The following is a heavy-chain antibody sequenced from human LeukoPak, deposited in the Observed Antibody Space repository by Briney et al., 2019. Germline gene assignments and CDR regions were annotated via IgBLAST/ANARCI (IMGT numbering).Heavy chain of an antibody. D-gene: IGHD3-10*01. Sequence: ASVKVSCKASGYTFTGYYMHWARQAPGQGLEWMGWINPNSGGTNYAQKFQGRVTMTRDTSISTAYMELSRLRSDDTAVYYCARDIKGSRWFGDHDRFDYWGQGTLVTVSS. CDR1: GYTFTGYY. CDR2: INPNSGGT. CDR3: ARDIKGSRWFGDHDRFDY. V-gene: IGHV1-2*02. J-gene: IGHJ4*02.